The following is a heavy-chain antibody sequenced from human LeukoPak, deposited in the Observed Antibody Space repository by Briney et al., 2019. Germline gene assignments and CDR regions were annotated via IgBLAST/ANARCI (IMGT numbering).Heavy chain of an antibody. J-gene: IGHJ3*02. CDR1: GITLSNYE. D-gene: IGHD4-17*01. CDR3: VRDRGTATVRSFDI. Sequence: PGGSLRLSCAASGITLSNYEMNWVRQAPGKGMEGVSYISSRGTTTHYADSVKGRFIISRDNAENSLYLQMNSLRVEDTALYHCVRDRGTATVRSFDIWGQGTMVTVSS. CDR2: ISSRGTTT. V-gene: IGHV3-48*03.